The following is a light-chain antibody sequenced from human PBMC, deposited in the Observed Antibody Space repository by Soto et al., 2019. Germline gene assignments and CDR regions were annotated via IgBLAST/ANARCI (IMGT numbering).Light chain of an antibody. V-gene: IGKV1-5*03. Sequence: DIPMTQSPSTLSVSVGDRVTITCRASQTISSWLPWYQQKPGKAPKLLIYKASTLKSGVPSRFSGSGSGTEFTLTISSLQPDDFATYYCQHYNSYSEAFGQGTKVDIK. CDR2: KAS. CDR1: QTISSW. CDR3: QHYNSYSEA. J-gene: IGKJ1*01.